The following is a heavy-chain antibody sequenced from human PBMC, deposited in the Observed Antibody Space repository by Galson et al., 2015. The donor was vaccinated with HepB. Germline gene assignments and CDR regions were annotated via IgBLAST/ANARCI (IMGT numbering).Heavy chain of an antibody. J-gene: IGHJ6*02. CDR2: IKQDGSEK. D-gene: IGHD2-15*01. CDR3: ARDRIGRYYYGMDV. CDR1: GFTFSSYW. V-gene: IGHV3-7*03. Sequence: SLRLSCAASGFTFSSYWMSWVRQAPGKGLEWVANIKQDGSEKYYVDSVKGRFTISRDNAKNSLYLQMNSLRAEDTAVYYCARDRIGRYYYGMDVWGQGTTVTVSS.